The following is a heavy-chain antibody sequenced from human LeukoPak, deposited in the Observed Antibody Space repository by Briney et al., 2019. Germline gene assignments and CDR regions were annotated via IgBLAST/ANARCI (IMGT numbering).Heavy chain of an antibody. CDR3: ARNSGANVYTYSFQY. CDR2: INWNGGTT. Sequence: SGGSLRLSCVASGLTFDDYGMSWVRQAPGKGLEWVSGINWNGGTTTYADSVKGRFTISRDNAKNSLYLQMNSLRVEDTAFYYCARNSGANVYTYSFQYWGRGTQVTVSS. D-gene: IGHD1-26*01. CDR1: GLTFDDYG. J-gene: IGHJ4*02. V-gene: IGHV3-20*04.